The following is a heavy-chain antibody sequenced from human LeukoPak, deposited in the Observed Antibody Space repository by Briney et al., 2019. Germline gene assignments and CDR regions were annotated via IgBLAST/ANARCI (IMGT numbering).Heavy chain of an antibody. CDR2: IYYSGNT. CDR1: GGSISSYY. CDR3: ARDSYCGGDCYDY. J-gene: IGHJ4*02. V-gene: IGHV4-59*12. Sequence: SETLSLTCTVSGGSISSYYWSWIRQPPGKGLEWIGYIYYSGNTNYNPSLKSRVTISVDTSKNQFSLKLSSVTAADTAVYYCARDSYCGGDCYDYWGQGTLVTVSS. D-gene: IGHD2-21*01.